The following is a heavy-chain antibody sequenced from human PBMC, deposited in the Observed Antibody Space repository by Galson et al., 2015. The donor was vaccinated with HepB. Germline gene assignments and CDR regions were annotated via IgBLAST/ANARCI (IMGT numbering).Heavy chain of an antibody. CDR1: GFTFSSYN. J-gene: IGHJ4*02. D-gene: IGHD7-27*01. CDR3: VRDPPLGTPFDH. CDR2: INSDSSYT. V-gene: IGHV3-21*01. Sequence: SLRLSCAASGFTFSSYNMNWVRPAPGEGLEWVASINSDSSYTYYADSLKGRFTVSRDNVKNSLYLQMNTLRAEDTAVYYCVRDPPLGTPFDHWGQGTLVTVSS.